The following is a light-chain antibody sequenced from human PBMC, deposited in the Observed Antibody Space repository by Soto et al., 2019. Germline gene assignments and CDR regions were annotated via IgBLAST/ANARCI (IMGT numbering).Light chain of an antibody. CDR2: EVN. V-gene: IGLV2-8*01. Sequence: HSVLAQPPSASGSPGQSVAISCTGTSSDVGGYNYVSWYQQHPGKAPKLTIYEVNKRPSGVPDRFSGSKSGNTASLTVSGLQAEDEADYYCSSYAGSSNVFGTGTKVTVL. CDR3: SSYAGSSNV. J-gene: IGLJ1*01. CDR1: SSDVGGYNY.